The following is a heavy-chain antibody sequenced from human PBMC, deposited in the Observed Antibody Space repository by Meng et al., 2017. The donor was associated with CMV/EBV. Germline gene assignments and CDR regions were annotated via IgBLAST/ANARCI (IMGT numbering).Heavy chain of an antibody. D-gene: IGHD2-2*02. CDR1: GGSISSYY. J-gene: IGHJ5*02. CDR3: AREIVVVPAAIDNWFDP. CDR2: IYTSGST. V-gene: IGHV4-4*07. Sequence: QLQLRESGPGLVKPSDPMSLPCTVSGGSISSYYWSWIRQPAGKGLEWIGRIYTSGSTNYNPSLKSRVTMSVDTPKNQFSLKLSSVTAADTAVYYCAREIVVVPAAIDNWFDPWGQGTLVTVSS.